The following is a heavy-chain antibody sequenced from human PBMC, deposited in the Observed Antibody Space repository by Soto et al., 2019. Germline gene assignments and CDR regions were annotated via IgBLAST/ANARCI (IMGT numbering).Heavy chain of an antibody. Sequence: SETLSLTCAVSSGPISSSNWWSWVRQPPGKGLEWIGEIYHSGSTNYNPSLKSRVTISVDKSKNQFSLKLSSVTAADTAVYYCALAGYYYNYYYMDVWGKGTTVTVSS. CDR2: IYHSGST. D-gene: IGHD3-22*01. J-gene: IGHJ6*03. CDR1: SGPISSSNW. CDR3: ALAGYYYNYYYMDV. V-gene: IGHV4-4*02.